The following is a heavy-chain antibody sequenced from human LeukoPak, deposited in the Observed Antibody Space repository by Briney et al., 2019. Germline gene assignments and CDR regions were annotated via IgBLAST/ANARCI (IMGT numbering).Heavy chain of an antibody. J-gene: IGHJ3*02. Sequence: PGGSLRLSCAASGFTFSSYEMNWVRQAPGKGLEWVSYISTSATTIFYADSVRGQFTISRDNAKNSLYLQMNNLRAEDTAVYYCARVGLGGYDSSAYQGDAFDIWGQGTLVTVSS. CDR2: ISTSATTI. V-gene: IGHV3-48*03. CDR1: GFTFSSYE. D-gene: IGHD3-22*01. CDR3: ARVGLGGYDSSAYQGDAFDI.